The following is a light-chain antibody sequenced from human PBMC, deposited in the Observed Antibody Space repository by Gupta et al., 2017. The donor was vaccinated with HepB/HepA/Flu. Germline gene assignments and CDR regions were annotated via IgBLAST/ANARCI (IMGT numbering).Light chain of an antibody. CDR1: SSDVGGYNY. V-gene: IGLV2-8*01. CDR2: EVT. Sequence: SALPQPPSASGPPGPPGTISCTGTSSDVGGYNYVCWYQHHPAKAPKLMITEVTKRPAAAPGRFSASKAGDTASLTVSGPEEEEVADYYSSADARSSNWVFGGGTKLTVL. CDR3: SADARSSNWV. J-gene: IGLJ3*02.